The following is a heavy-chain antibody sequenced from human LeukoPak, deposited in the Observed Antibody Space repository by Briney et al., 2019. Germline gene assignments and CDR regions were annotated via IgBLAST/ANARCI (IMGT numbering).Heavy chain of an antibody. CDR3: ARGGYYYDSSGYYDFEY. V-gene: IGHV3-30*19. CDR2: ISYDGSNK. Sequence: GGSLRLSCAASGFTFSTYWMSWVRQAPGKGLEWVALISYDGSNKYYTDSVKGRFTISRDNSKNTLYLQMNSLRAEDTAVYYCARGGYYYDSSGYYDFEYWGQGTLVIVSS. J-gene: IGHJ4*02. CDR1: GFTFSTYW. D-gene: IGHD3-22*01.